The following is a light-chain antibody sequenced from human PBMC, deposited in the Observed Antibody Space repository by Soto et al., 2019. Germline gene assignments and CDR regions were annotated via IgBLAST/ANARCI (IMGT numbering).Light chain of an antibody. CDR1: SSDVGGYDY. Sequence: QSVLPQPPSASGSPGPSVTISCTGTSSDVGGYDYVSWYQPHPGKAPKVMIYEVTKRPSGVPDRFSGSKSGNTASLTVSGLQAEDEADYYCSSYAGSNNLVFGGGTKLTVL. J-gene: IGLJ2*01. V-gene: IGLV2-8*01. CDR2: EVT. CDR3: SSYAGSNNLV.